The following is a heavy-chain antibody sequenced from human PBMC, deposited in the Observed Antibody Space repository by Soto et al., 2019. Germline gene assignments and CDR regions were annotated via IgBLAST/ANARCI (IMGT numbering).Heavy chain of an antibody. CDR2: ISTFNGET. Sequence: GASVKVSCKASGYTFNTYGISWVRQAPGQGLEWMGWISTFNGETRYAQKFQARVTVTTDTSTTTGYMELRSLRSDDTAVYYCARDVGYCSSSACLIDPWGQGTLVTVSS. J-gene: IGHJ5*02. V-gene: IGHV1-18*01. D-gene: IGHD2-2*01. CDR3: ARDVGYCSSSACLIDP. CDR1: GYTFNTYG.